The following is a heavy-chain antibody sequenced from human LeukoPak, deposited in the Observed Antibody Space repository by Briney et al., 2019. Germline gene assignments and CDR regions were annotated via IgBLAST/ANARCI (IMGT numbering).Heavy chain of an antibody. CDR1: GGSISSGGYY. CDR2: IYYSGST. CDR3: AKDFRGGYCRGGSCYSRFDY. V-gene: IGHV4-31*03. Sequence: SQTLSLTCTVSGGSISSGGYYWSWIRQHPGKGLEWIGYIYYSGSTYYNPSLKSRITMSVDTSKNQFSLKLSSVTAADTAVYYCAKDFRGGYCRGGSCYSRFDYWGQGTLVTVSS. J-gene: IGHJ4*02. D-gene: IGHD2-15*01.